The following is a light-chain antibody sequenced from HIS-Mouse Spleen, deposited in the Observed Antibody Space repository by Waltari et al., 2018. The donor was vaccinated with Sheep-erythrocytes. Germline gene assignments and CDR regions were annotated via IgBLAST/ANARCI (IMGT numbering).Light chain of an antibody. CDR1: SSDVGGYNY. CDR3: CSYAGSYNHV. CDR2: DAS. Sequence: SVSGSPGQSVTISCTGTSSDVGGYNYVSWYQQHPGKAPKLMIYDASKRPSGVPDRFSGSKSGNTASLTISGLQAEDEADYYCCSYAGSYNHVFATGTKVTVL. J-gene: IGLJ1*01. V-gene: IGLV2-11*01.